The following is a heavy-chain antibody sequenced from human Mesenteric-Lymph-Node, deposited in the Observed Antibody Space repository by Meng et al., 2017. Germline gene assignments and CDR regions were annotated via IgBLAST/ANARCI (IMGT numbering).Heavy chain of an antibody. D-gene: IGHD2/OR15-2a*01. Sequence: SETLSLTCAVYGGSFSGYYWGWIRQPPGKGLEWIGSIYHSGSTYYNPSLKSRVTISVDTSKNQFSLKLSSVTAADTAVYYCARDFSTMSYFQHWGQGTLVTVSS. CDR2: IYHSGST. CDR3: ARDFSTMSYFQH. J-gene: IGHJ1*01. CDR1: GGSFSGYY. V-gene: IGHV4-38-2*02.